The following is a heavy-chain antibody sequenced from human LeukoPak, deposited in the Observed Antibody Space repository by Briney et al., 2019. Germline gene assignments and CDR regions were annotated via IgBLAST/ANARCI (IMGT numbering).Heavy chain of an antibody. Sequence: PGGSLRPSCAASGFTFSSYAMSWVRQAPGKGLEWVSAISGSGGSTYYADSVKGRFTISRDNSKNTLYLQMNSLRAEDTAVYYCAKESVRLRITMVRGVRTNWFDPWGQGTLVTVSS. CDR1: GFTFSSYA. D-gene: IGHD3-10*01. CDR3: AKESVRLRITMVRGVRTNWFDP. CDR2: ISGSGGST. V-gene: IGHV3-23*01. J-gene: IGHJ5*02.